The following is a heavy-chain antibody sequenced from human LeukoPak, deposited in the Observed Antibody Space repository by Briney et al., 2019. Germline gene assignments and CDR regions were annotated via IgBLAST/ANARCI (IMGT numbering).Heavy chain of an antibody. J-gene: IGHJ4*02. Sequence: PGGSLRLSCPASVFTFSSYEMNWVRQAPGKGLEWVSYISSSGSTIYYADSVKGRFTISRDNAKNSLYLQMNSLRAEDTAVYYCARIVDCSSTSCYDYWGQGTLVTVSS. CDR1: VFTFSSYE. CDR3: ARIVDCSSTSCYDY. CDR2: ISSSGSTI. V-gene: IGHV3-48*03. D-gene: IGHD2-2*01.